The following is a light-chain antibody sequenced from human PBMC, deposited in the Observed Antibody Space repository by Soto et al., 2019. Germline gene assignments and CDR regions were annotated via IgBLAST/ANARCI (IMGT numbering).Light chain of an antibody. CDR2: GAS. V-gene: IGKV3-15*01. CDR1: QSVSSN. J-gene: IGKJ1*01. CDR3: QHYNNWPRT. Sequence: EIVMTQSPATLSVSPGERATLSCRASQSVSSNLAWYQQKPDQAPRLLIYGASTRATGIPARVSGSGSGTEFTLTTSSLQSEDFEAYYGQHYNNWPRTFGQGTKVEIK.